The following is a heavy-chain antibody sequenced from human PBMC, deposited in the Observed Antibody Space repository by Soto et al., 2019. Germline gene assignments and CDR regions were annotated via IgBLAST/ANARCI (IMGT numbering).Heavy chain of an antibody. CDR2: IWYDGSNK. CDR3: ARELDIVVVVADLYYYYGMDV. CDR1: GFTFSSYG. V-gene: IGHV3-33*01. J-gene: IGHJ6*02. Sequence: QVQLVESGGGVVQPGRSLRLSCAASGFTFSSYGMHWVRQAPGKGLEWVAVIWYDGSNKYYADSVKGRFTISRDNSKNTLYLQMNSLSAEDTAVYYCARELDIVVVVADLYYYYGMDVWGQGTTVTVSS. D-gene: IGHD2-15*01.